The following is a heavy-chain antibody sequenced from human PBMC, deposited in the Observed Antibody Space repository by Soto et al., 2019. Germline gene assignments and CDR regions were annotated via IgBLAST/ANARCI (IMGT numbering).Heavy chain of an antibody. D-gene: IGHD1-26*01. CDR2: ISSGSAFI. CDR3: TRDQGGSYDSWFDP. CDR1: TFSMYS. V-gene: IGHV3-21*01. J-gene: IGHJ5*02. Sequence: EVQVVESGGGLVKPGGSLRLSCNFTFSMYSMNWVRQAPGKGLEWVASISSGSAFIKYADSVKGRFSISRDNAKNSVSLQKNSLGAEDTAMYYCTRDQGGSYDSWFDPWGRGTLVTVSS.